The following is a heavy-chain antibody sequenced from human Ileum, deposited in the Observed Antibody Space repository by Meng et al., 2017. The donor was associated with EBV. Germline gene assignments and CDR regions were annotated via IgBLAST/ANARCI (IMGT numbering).Heavy chain of an antibody. V-gene: IGHV4-59*08. CDR3: ARGYYDRNGYGYWYFDL. CDR1: ACDIRLSSLH. D-gene: IGHD3-22*01. J-gene: IGHJ2*01. CDR2: IYDSWTT. Sequence: AHVPQSAPGRVKPSVTLTLTVTVPACDIRLSSLHVSWIRQPQRKGLDWIGYIYDSWTTNYNPFHESQVTISVDTSKNQFSLKLSSVTAADTAVYNCARGYYDRNGYGYWYFDLWGRGTLVTVSS.